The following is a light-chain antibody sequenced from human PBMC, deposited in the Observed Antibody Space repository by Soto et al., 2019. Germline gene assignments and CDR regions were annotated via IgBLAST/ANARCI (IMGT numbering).Light chain of an antibody. CDR1: SSNIGNSY. Sequence: QSVLTQPPSVSAASGQKVTISCSGSSSNIGNSYISWYQQLPGTAPKLLIYENNKRPSGIPDRFSGSKSDTSATLGITGLQTGEEADYYCETWDSTLGAGVFGGGTKLTVL. V-gene: IGLV1-51*02. CDR2: ENN. J-gene: IGLJ3*02. CDR3: ETWDSTLGAGV.